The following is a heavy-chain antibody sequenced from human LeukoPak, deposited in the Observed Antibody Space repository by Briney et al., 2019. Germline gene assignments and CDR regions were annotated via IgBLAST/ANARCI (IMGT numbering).Heavy chain of an antibody. CDR3: ARQRVGTYYVDAFDI. V-gene: IGHV4-39*01. CDR1: GGSVNSSSYY. CDR2: VYYSRSVHYSGVT. D-gene: IGHD1-26*01. J-gene: IGHJ3*02. Sequence: SETLSLTCTVSGGSVNSSSYYWAWIRQPPGKGLEWIRSVYYSRSVHYSGVTYYNPSLTSRVTTSVDTSKNQFSLRLTSETAADTAVYYCARQRVGTYYVDAFDIWGQGTMVTVSS.